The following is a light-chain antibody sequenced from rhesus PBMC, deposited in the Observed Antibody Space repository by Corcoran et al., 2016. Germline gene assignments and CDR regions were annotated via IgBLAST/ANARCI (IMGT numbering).Light chain of an antibody. Sequence: DIQMTQSPSSLSAPVGDRVTITCRASQGTSNWLAWYQQKPGKAPKLLIYRASNLETGVPSRLSGNGSRTDFTLTIRSLQPEDVATYYCQQHNNSPYSFGQGTKVEIK. V-gene: IGKV1-69*01. J-gene: IGKJ2*01. CDR1: QGTSNW. CDR3: QQHNNSPYS. CDR2: RAS.